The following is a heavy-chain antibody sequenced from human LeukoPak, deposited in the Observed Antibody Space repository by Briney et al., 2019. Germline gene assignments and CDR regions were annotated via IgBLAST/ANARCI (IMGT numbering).Heavy chain of an antibody. V-gene: IGHV4-39*07. CDR1: GGSISSSSYY. CDR3: ARGRAPRDGNWNRAGYNWFDP. Sequence: PSETLSLTCTVSGGSISSSSYYWGWIRQPPGKGLEWIANFYYSRNTYYNPSLKSRVTISVDTSKNQFSLKLSSVTAADTAVYYCARGRAPRDGNWNRAGYNWFDPWGQGTLVTVSS. J-gene: IGHJ5*02. CDR2: FYYSRNT. D-gene: IGHD1-20*01.